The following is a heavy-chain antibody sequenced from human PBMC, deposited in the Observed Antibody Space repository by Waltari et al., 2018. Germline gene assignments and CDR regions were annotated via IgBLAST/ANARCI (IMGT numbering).Heavy chain of an antibody. J-gene: IGHJ6*03. CDR3: ATADEGATPWAYYYMDV. V-gene: IGHV3-20*01. Sequence: EVQLVESGGGLVKPGGSLRLSCAASGFTFSSYSMNWVRQAQGKGLACVSGINWNGGSTGYADSVKGRFTISRDNAKNSLYLQMNSLRAEDTALYHCATADEGATPWAYYYMDVWGKGTTVTVSS. CDR2: INWNGGST. D-gene: IGHD1-26*01. CDR1: GFTFSSYS.